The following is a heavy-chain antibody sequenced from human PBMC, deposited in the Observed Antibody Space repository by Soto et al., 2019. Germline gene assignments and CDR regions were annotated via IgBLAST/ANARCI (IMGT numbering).Heavy chain of an antibody. CDR1: GFNFPTVW. V-gene: IGHV5-51*01. Sequence: GESLKISCKRSGFNFPTVWIAWGRQMPGKGLEWMGTIYPDDSDTRYSPSFQGQVTISADKSIQTAYLQWGSLKASDSALYYFVSERYGDHRDRHAVPTRRSSDL. D-gene: IGHD4-17*01. CDR3: VSERYGDHRDRHAVPTRRSSDL. J-gene: IGHJ2*01. CDR2: IYPDDSDT.